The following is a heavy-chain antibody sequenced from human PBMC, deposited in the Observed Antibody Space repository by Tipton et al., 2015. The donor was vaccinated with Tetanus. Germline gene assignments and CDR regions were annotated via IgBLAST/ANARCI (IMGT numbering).Heavy chain of an antibody. CDR3: ARGPYSSGWYAYFDY. Sequence: SLRLSCAASGFTFSDYYMSWIRQAPGKGLEWVSYISSSGSIIYYADSVKGRFTISRDNAKNSLYLQMNSLRAEDTAVYYCARGPYSSGWYAYFDYWGQGTLVTVSS. CDR2: ISSSGSII. D-gene: IGHD6-19*01. V-gene: IGHV3-11*01. CDR1: GFTFSDYY. J-gene: IGHJ4*02.